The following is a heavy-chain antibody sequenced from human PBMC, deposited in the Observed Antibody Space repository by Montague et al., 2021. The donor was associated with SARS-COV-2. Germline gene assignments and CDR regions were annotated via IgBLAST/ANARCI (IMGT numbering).Heavy chain of an antibody. CDR3: ARSLWFGELLYYYYYYGMDV. Sequence: CAISGDSVSINSAAWNWIRQSPSIGLEWLGRTYYRSKWYNDYAVSVKSRITINPDTSKNQFSLQLNSVTPEDTAVYYCARSLWFGELLYYYYYYGMDVWGQGTTVTVSS. D-gene: IGHD3-10*01. CDR2: TYYRSKWYN. V-gene: IGHV6-1*01. CDR1: GDSVSINSAA. J-gene: IGHJ6*02.